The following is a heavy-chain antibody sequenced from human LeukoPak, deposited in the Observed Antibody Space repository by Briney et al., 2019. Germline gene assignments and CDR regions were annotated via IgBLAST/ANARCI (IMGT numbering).Heavy chain of an antibody. CDR1: GFTLSSYA. V-gene: IGHV3-23*01. CDR3: AKNREQWLVRPANFDY. CDR2: MYDSGGTTSYA. Sequence: GGSLRLSCEAPGFTLSSYAMNWVRQAPGKGLEWVAGMYDSGGTTSYAWYAGSVKGRFTISRDKFKNTLYLQMNSLRAEDTAVYYCAKNREQWLVRPANFDYWGQGILVSVSS. D-gene: IGHD6-19*01. J-gene: IGHJ4*02.